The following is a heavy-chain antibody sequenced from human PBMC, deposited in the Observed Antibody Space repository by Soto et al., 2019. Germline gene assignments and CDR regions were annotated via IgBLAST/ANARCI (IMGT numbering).Heavy chain of an antibody. D-gene: IGHD3-22*01. CDR1: GGSMNNYY. Sequence: PSETLSLTCTVSGGSMNNYYWTWIRQPPGKGLEWIGYVSQTGSTNYNASLKSRLAISLDTSRSQFSLSLTSVTAADTAVYFCARFSPPRKAYDSNPGWFDPWGQGILVTGSS. V-gene: IGHV4-59*01. CDR3: ARFSPPRKAYDSNPGWFDP. J-gene: IGHJ5*02. CDR2: VSQTGST.